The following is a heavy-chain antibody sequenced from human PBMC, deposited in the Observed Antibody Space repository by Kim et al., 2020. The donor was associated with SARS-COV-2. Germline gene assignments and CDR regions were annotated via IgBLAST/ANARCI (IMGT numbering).Heavy chain of an antibody. D-gene: IGHD3-10*01. Sequence: GGSLRLSCTASGFTFSSIWMSWVRQAPGKGLEWLASIKEDGSDRYYVDSVEGRFTISRDNAKNSLYLQMNSLRVEDTAVYYCGRFGAEIWFDPWGQGTLVTVSS. V-gene: IGHV3-7*03. CDR2: IKEDGSDR. CDR1: GFTFSSIW. J-gene: IGHJ5*02. CDR3: GRFGAEIWFDP.